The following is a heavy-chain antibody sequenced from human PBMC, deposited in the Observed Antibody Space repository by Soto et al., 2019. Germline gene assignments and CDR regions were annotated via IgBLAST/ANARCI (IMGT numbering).Heavy chain of an antibody. D-gene: IGHD4-17*01. J-gene: IGHJ6*02. Sequence: PGGSLRLSCAASGFTFSSYAMHWVRQAPGKGLEWVAVISYDGSNKYYADSVKGRFTISRDNSKNTLYLQMNSLRAEDTAVYYCARDSYGDYMNYYYYYGMDVWGQGITVTVPS. CDR1: GFTFSSYA. CDR2: ISYDGSNK. CDR3: ARDSYGDYMNYYYYYGMDV. V-gene: IGHV3-30-3*01.